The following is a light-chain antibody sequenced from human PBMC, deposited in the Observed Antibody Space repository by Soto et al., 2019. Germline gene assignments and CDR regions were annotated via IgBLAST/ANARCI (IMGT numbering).Light chain of an antibody. V-gene: IGKV1-39*01. CDR1: QSISSY. Sequence: DIQMTQSPSSLSASEGDRVTITCRASQSISSYLNWYQQKPGKAPKLLIYAASSLQSGVPSRFSGSGSGTDFTLTISSLQHEDFATYYCQQSYSTPIFTFGPGTKVDIK. CDR3: QQSYSTPIFT. CDR2: AAS. J-gene: IGKJ3*01.